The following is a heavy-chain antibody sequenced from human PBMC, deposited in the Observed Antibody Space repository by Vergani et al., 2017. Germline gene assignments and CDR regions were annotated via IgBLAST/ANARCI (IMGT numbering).Heavy chain of an antibody. J-gene: IGHJ5*02. V-gene: IGHV4-39*01. D-gene: IGHD6-19*01. CDR2: IYYSGST. CDR3: ARHSTVEWLVKLGWIDP. Sequence: QLQLQESGPGLVKPSATLSLTCSVSGASIRSSNYYWGWIRQPPGKGLEWIASIYYSGSTYYNPSLKSRVTMSVDTSKNQFSLKLGSVTAADTAVYFCARHSTVEWLVKLGWIDPWVEGTLVTVSS. CDR1: GASIRSSNYY.